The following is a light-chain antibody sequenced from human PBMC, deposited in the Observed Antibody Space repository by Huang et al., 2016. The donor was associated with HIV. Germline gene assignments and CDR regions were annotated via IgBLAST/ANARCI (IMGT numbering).Light chain of an antibody. CDR3: QQYDNWPPFT. V-gene: IGKV3-15*01. Sequence: EIVMTQSPGTLSLSPGERATLSCRASQSVRSNLAWYQQKPGQAPRLLIYDASTRATGVPARFSGSGSVTQFTLSISSLQSEDFAVYYCQQYDNWPPFTFGPGTKVDIK. CDR1: QSVRSN. CDR2: DAS. J-gene: IGKJ3*01.